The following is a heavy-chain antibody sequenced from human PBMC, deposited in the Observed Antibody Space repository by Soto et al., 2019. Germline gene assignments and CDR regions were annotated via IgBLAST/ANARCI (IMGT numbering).Heavy chain of an antibody. D-gene: IGHD5-18*01. CDR2: IWYDGSNK. J-gene: IGHJ6*02. CDR1: GFTFSSYG. V-gene: IGHV3-33*01. CDR3: ARDQTAMLGAYYYGMDV. Sequence: QVQLVESGGGVVQPGRSLRLSCAASGFTFSSYGMHWVRQAPGKGLEWVAIIWYDGSNKYYADSMKGRFTISRDNSKNTLYLQMNSLRAEDTAVYYCARDQTAMLGAYYYGMDVWGQGTTVTVSS.